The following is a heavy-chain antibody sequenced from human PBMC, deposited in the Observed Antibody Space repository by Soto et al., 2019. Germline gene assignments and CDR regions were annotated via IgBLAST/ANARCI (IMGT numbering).Heavy chain of an antibody. J-gene: IGHJ3*02. CDR3: AKVPYGSGSYSISADAFDI. D-gene: IGHD3-10*01. CDR2: ISGSGGST. Sequence: GGSLRLSCAASGFTFSSYAMSWVRQAPGKGLEWVSAISGSGGSTYYADSVKGRFTISRDNSKNTLYLQMNSLRAEDTAVYYCAKVPYGSGSYSISADAFDIWGQGTMVTVSS. V-gene: IGHV3-23*01. CDR1: GFTFSSYA.